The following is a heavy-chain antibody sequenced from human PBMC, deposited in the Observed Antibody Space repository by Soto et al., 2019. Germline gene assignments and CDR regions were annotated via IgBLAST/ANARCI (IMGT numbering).Heavy chain of an antibody. D-gene: IGHD2-2*01. CDR3: AKGDCSSTSCYFDY. J-gene: IGHJ4*02. V-gene: IGHV3-23*01. CDR1: GFTFSSYA. Sequence: GDSLKISCAASGFTFSSYAMSWVRQAPGKGLEWVSAISGSGGSTYYADSVKGRFTISRDNSKNTLYLQMNSLRAEDTAVYYCAKGDCSSTSCYFDYWGQGTLVTVSS. CDR2: ISGSGGST.